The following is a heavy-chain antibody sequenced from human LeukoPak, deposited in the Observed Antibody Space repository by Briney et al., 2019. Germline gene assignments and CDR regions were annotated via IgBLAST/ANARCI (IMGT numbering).Heavy chain of an antibody. J-gene: IGHJ3*02. Sequence: GESLKIPCKASGYIITNYWIGWVRQMPGKGLEWMGIIQPRDSNTRYNPSFQGRVTFSAVKSINTAYLQWTSLKASDTGMYYCARPSESSGYYSHDAFDIWGRGTVVTVSS. D-gene: IGHD3-22*01. CDR2: IQPRDSNT. CDR1: GYIITNYW. CDR3: ARPSESSGYYSHDAFDI. V-gene: IGHV5-51*01.